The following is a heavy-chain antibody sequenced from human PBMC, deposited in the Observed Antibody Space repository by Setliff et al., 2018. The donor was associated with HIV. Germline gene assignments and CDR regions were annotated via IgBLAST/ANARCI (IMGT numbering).Heavy chain of an antibody. Sequence: ASVKVSCKASGYTFTRHTIHWVRQAPGQGLEWMGWINTANGNTKYSQKFQDRVTITRDTSASTGYMEVNSLRPEDTAVYYCARDRTPKRGYTYREPDFDSWGQGTLVTVSS. V-gene: IGHV1-3*04. CDR2: INTANGNT. J-gene: IGHJ4*02. CDR1: GYTFTRHT. D-gene: IGHD3-22*01. CDR3: ARDRTPKRGYTYREPDFDS.